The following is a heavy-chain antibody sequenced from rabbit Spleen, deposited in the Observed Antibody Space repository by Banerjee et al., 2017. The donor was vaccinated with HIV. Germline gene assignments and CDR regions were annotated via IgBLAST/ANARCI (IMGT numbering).Heavy chain of an antibody. CDR3: AKDSAGREDFNL. CDR1: GLDSSVSYW. D-gene: IGHD4-2*01. V-gene: IGHV1S40*01. Sequence: QSLEESGGDLVKPGASLTLTCTASGLDSSVSYWICWVRQAPGKGLEWIACIDVSGPSTYYASWAKGRFTISKTSSTTVTLQMTSLTAADTATYFCAKDSAGREDFNLWGPGTLVTVS. CDR2: IDVSGPST. J-gene: IGHJ4*01.